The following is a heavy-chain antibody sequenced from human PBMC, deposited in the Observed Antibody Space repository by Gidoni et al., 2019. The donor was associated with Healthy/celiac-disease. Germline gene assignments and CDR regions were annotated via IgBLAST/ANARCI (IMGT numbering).Heavy chain of an antibody. Sequence: VQLVESGGGLVEPGGSLSLSCAASGVTFSRYWMSWVRQAPGKGLEWVANIKQDGSEKYYVDSVKGRFTISRDNAKNSLYLQMNSLRAEDTAVYYCARMGWYYDILNGMDVWGQGTTVTVSS. J-gene: IGHJ6*02. V-gene: IGHV3-7*01. CDR1: GVTFSRYW. CDR3: ARMGWYYDILNGMDV. D-gene: IGHD3-9*01. CDR2: IKQDGSEK.